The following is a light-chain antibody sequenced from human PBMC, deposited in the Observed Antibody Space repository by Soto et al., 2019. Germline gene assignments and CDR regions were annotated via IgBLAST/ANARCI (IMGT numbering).Light chain of an antibody. CDR2: RNS. V-gene: IGLV1-47*01. CDR1: SSNIGSNY. J-gene: IGLJ2*01. Sequence: QSALTQPPSASGTPGQRVTISCSGSSSNIGSNYVYWYQQLPGTVPQLLIYRNSERPSGVPDRFSGSKSGTSASLAISGLRSEDEADYYCAAWDDSLSGVVFGGGTQLTV. CDR3: AAWDDSLSGVV.